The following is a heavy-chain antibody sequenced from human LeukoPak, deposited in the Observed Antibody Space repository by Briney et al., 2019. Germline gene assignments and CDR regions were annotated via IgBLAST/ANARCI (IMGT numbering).Heavy chain of an antibody. CDR3: AKDCTNGVCYALDI. Sequence: GGSLRLSCAASGFTFSNYGMSWVRLAPGKGLEWVSAISGSGGSTYYADSVKGRFPISRDNSKNTLYLQMNSLRAEDTAVYYCAKDCTNGVCYALDIWGQGTMVTVSS. CDR2: ISGSGGST. V-gene: IGHV3-23*01. D-gene: IGHD2-8*01. CDR1: GFTFSNYG. J-gene: IGHJ3*02.